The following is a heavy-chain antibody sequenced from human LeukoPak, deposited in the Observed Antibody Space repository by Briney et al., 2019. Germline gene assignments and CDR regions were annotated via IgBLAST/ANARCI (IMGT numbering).Heavy chain of an antibody. CDR1: GFTFSSYG. V-gene: IGHV3-30*18. CDR3: AKDRYSYAFEYSDS. Sequence: GGSLRLSCAASGFTFSSYGMHWVRQAPGKGLDWVAVISNDGSKKYYADSVKGRFTISRDNSKNTLSLRVSSLRTEDTAVYYCAKDRYSYAFEYSDSWGQGTLVTVSS. CDR2: ISNDGSKK. D-gene: IGHD5-18*01. J-gene: IGHJ4*02.